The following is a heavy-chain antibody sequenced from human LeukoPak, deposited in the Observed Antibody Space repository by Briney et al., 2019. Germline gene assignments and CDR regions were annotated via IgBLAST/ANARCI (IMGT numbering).Heavy chain of an antibody. D-gene: IGHD3-22*01. J-gene: IGHJ4*02. V-gene: IGHV3-23*01. CDR2: ISGSGGST. CDR1: GFTFSSYA. CDR3: AKASGGKYYDSSGSDVLRPPIDY. Sequence: HPGGSLRLSCAASGFTFSSYAMSWVRQAPGKGLEWVSAISGSGGSTYYADSVKGRFTISRDNSKNTLYLQMNSLRAEDTAVYYCAKASGGKYYDSSGSDVLRPPIDYWGQGTQVTVSS.